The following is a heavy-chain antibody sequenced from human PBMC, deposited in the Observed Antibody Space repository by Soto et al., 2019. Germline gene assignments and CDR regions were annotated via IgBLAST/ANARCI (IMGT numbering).Heavy chain of an antibody. CDR3: ARWVGASNWFDP. D-gene: IGHD1-26*01. J-gene: IGHJ5*02. CDR1: GYTFTGYH. CDR2: INTNSGGT. Sequence: QVQLVQSGAEVKEPGASVKVSCKASGYTFTGYHIHWVRQAPGQGLEWMGWINTNSGGTNYAQKFQGWVTMTRYTSINTAYVELSRLRSDDTAVYYCARWVGASNWFDPWGQGTLVTVSS. V-gene: IGHV1-2*04.